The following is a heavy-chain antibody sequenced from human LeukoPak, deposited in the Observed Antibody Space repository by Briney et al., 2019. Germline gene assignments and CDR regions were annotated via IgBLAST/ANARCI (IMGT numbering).Heavy chain of an antibody. Sequence: GESLKISCAASGFTFSDYYMSWIRQAPGKGLEWVSYISSSGSTIYYADSVKGRFTISRDNAKNSLYLQMNSLRAEDTAVYYCARDLQSLAAGFDYWGQGTLVTVSS. D-gene: IGHD6-19*01. J-gene: IGHJ4*02. CDR3: ARDLQSLAAGFDY. CDR2: ISSSGSTI. CDR1: GFTFSDYY. V-gene: IGHV3-11*04.